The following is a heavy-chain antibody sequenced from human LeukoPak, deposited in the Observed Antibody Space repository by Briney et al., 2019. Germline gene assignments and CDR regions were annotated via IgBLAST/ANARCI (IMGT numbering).Heavy chain of an antibody. CDR2: ISDRGTYI. Sequence: GGSLRLSCTASGFTFSTYSMNWVRQAPGKGPEWVASISDRGTYIYYADSVKGRFTISRDNAKNSLYLQMNSLRAEDTAVYYCANHLACGSTSCPPFDSWGQGTLVTVSS. D-gene: IGHD2-2*01. CDR3: ANHLACGSTSCPPFDS. CDR1: GFTFSTYS. V-gene: IGHV3-21*01. J-gene: IGHJ5*01.